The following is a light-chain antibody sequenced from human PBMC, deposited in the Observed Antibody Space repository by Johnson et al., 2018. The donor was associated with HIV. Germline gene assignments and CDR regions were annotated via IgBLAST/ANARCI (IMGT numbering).Light chain of an antibody. V-gene: IGLV1-51*01. J-gene: IGLJ1*01. CDR1: SSNIGNNY. CDR3: GTWDSSLSAGV. CDR2: ENN. Sequence: QSVLTQPPSVSAAPGQKVTISCSGSSSNIGNNYVSWYQQLPGTAPKLLIYENNKRPSGIPDRFSGSKSGTSATLGITGLQTGDEADYYCGTWDSSLSAGVFVPGTNVTVL.